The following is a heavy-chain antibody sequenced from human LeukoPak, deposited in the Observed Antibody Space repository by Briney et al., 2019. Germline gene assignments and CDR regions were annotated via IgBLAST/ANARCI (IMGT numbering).Heavy chain of an antibody. CDR3: ARLSGTYHGGFDY. CDR1: GGSISSSSYY. D-gene: IGHD1-26*01. J-gene: IGHJ4*02. V-gene: IGHV4-39*01. CDR2: IYYSGST. Sequence: SETLSLTYTVSGGSISSSSYYWGWIRQPPGKGLEWIGTIYYSGSTYYNPSLKSRVTISVDTSKNQFSLKLSSVTAADTAVYFCARLSGTYHGGFDYWGQGTLVTVSS.